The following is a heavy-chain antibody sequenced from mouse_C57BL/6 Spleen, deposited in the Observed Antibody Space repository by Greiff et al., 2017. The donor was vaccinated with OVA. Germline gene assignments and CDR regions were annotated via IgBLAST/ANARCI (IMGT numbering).Heavy chain of an antibody. Sequence: QVQLQQPGAELVKPGASVKLSCKASGYTFTSYWMQWVKQRPGQGLEWIGEIDPSDSYTNYNQKFKGKATLTVDTSSSTAYMQRSSLTSEDSAVYYCARSYYYGSTYFDYWGQGTTLTVSS. CDR1: GYTFTSYW. CDR2: IDPSDSYT. D-gene: IGHD1-1*01. V-gene: IGHV1-50*01. J-gene: IGHJ2*01. CDR3: ARSYYYGSTYFDY.